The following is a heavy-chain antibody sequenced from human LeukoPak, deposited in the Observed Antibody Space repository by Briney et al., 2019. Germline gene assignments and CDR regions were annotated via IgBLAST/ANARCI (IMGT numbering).Heavy chain of an antibody. D-gene: IGHD5-18*01. CDR1: GGSFSGYY. Sequence: SETLSLTCAVYGGSFSGYYWSWIRQPPGKGLEWIGEINHSGSTNYNPSLKSRVTISVDTSKNQFSLKLSPVTAADTAVYYCASSNIRYGYGMDVWGQGTTVTVSS. J-gene: IGHJ6*02. V-gene: IGHV4-34*01. CDR3: ASSNIRYGYGMDV. CDR2: INHSGST.